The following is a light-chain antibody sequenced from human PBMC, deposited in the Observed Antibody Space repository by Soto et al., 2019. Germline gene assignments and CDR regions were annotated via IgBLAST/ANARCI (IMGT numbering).Light chain of an antibody. CDR1: QSISSW. V-gene: IGKV1-5*03. CDR2: KAY. Sequence: DIQMTQSPSTLFASVGDRVTITCRASQSISSWLAWYQQKPGTAPKLLIYKAYTLQTGVPSRFSGSGSGTEFTLTISSLQPDDFATYYCQQYNDNWTFGQGTKVDIK. CDR3: QQYNDNWT. J-gene: IGKJ1*01.